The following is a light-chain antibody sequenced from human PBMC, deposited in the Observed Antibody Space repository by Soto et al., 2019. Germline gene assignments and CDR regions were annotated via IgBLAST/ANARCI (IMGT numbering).Light chain of an antibody. CDR3: PRRTIWPDT. V-gene: IGKV3-11*01. CDR2: ASS. CDR1: QSIGSS. Sequence: EIVLTQSPDTLSLSPGERATLSCRASQSIGSSLAWYQQKPGQPPRLLIYASSKRATGIPVRFSGSGSGTDFTLTISSLEPEDFAVYYCPRRTIWPDTFGQGTRLDI. J-gene: IGKJ5*01.